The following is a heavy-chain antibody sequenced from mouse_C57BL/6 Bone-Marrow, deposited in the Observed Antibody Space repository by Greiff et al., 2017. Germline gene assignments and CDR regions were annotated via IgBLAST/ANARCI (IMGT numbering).Heavy chain of an antibody. Sequence: VKLVESGPGLVAPSQSLSITCTVSGFSLTSYGVSWVRQPPGKGLEWLGVIWGDGSTNYHSALISRLGTSKDDSKSQVFLKLNSLQTADAATYSTWYYGSSYGFDYWGQGTTLTVSS. CDR2: IWGDGST. CDR3: WYYGSSYGFDY. J-gene: IGHJ2*01. D-gene: IGHD1-1*01. V-gene: IGHV2-3*01. CDR1: GFSLTSYG.